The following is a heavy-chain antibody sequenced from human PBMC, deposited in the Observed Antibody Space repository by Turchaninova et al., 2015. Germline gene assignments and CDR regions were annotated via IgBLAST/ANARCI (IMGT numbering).Heavy chain of an antibody. CDR1: GGTFSNYG. J-gene: IGHJ6*03. D-gene: IGHD2-2*01. V-gene: IGHV1-69*06. CDR2: IIPIFGTA. Sequence: QVQLVQSGAAVKKPGSSVRVSCTAYGGTFSNYGINWGRQAPGQRREWMGGIIPIFGTANYAQKIQARVTITADTSTSTAYMELSSLTSEDTAVYFCARGGTSLYYSYMDVWGKGTTVTVS. CDR3: ARGGTSLYYSYMDV.